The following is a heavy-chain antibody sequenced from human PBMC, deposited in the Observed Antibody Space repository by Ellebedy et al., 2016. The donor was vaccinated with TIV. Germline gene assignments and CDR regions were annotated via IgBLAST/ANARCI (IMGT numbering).Heavy chain of an antibody. CDR1: GFTFNTFA. Sequence: PGGSLRLSCGASGFTFNTFAMSWVRQAPGKGLEWVSGITASGASTYYADSVKGRFTISRDNSKNTRYLQLNSLSAEDTALYYCAKRAPGGTFSTMDYWGQGTLVSVSS. CDR3: AKRAPGGTFSTMDY. D-gene: IGHD4/OR15-4a*01. CDR2: ITASGAST. V-gene: IGHV3-23*01. J-gene: IGHJ4*02.